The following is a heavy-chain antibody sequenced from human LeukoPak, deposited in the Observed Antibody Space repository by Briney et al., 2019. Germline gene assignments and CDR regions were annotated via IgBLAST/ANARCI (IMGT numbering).Heavy chain of an antibody. CDR3: ARGARRLAAAGALHFFDY. CDR2: ISYDGSNK. D-gene: IGHD6-13*01. CDR1: GFTFSSYA. V-gene: IGHV3-30-3*01. Sequence: LPGGSLRLSCAASGFTFSSYAMHWVRQAPGKGLEWVAVISYDGSNKYYADSVKGRFTISRDNSKNTLYLQMNSLRAEDTAVYYCARGARRLAAAGALHFFDYWGQGTLVTVSS. J-gene: IGHJ4*02.